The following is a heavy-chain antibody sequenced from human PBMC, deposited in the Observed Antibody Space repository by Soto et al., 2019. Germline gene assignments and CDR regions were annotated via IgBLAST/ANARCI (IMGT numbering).Heavy chain of an antibody. D-gene: IGHD3-10*01. CDR1: GGSISSGGYY. V-gene: IGHV4-31*03. J-gene: IGHJ5*02. CDR2: IYYSGST. CDR3: ARGLITMVRGVTIINWFDP. Sequence: QVQLQESGPGLVKPSQTLSLTCTVSGGSISSGGYYWSWIRQHPGKGLEWIGYIYYSGSTYYNPSLKSRVTISVDTSKNQFSLKLSSVTAADTAVYYCARGLITMVRGVTIINWFDPWGQGTLVTVSS.